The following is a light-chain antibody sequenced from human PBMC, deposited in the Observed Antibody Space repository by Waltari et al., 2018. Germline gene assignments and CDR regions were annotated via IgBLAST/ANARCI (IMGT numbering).Light chain of an antibody. CDR1: SSDVGFYNY. CDR2: DVS. CDR3: YSYTGSGSWV. Sequence: QSALTQPASVSGSPGQSITISCYGTSSDVGFYNYVSWYQQHPGKAPKLIIYDVSQRPSGVSDRFSGSKSGNTASLTISGLQAEDEADYYCYSYTGSGSWVFGGGTKVTV. V-gene: IGLV2-14*01. J-gene: IGLJ3*02.